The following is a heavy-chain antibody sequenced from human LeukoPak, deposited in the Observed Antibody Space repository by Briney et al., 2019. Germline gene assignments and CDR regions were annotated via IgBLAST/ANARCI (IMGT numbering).Heavy chain of an antibody. Sequence: ASVKVSCKASGNTFTNYDINWVRQATGQGLEWMGWMNPNSGNTGYAQKFKGRVTMTRNTSISTAYMELSSLRSEDTAVYYCARGSIFSEKLTDIWGQGTMVTVSS. CDR2: MNPNSGNT. CDR1: GNTFTNYD. CDR3: ARGSIFSEKLTDI. J-gene: IGHJ3*02. D-gene: IGHD3-3*01. V-gene: IGHV1-8*01.